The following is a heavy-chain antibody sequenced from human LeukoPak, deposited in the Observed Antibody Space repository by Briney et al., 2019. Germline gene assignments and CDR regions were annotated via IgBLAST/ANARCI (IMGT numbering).Heavy chain of an antibody. CDR3: AGHGYCSSTSCYVDY. CDR2: IYYSWST. V-gene: IGHV4-59*08. D-gene: IGHD2-2*03. Sequence: SETLSLTCTVSGCSISSYYWSWIRQPPGKGLEGIGYIYYSWSTNYNPPLKSRVPISVDTSKNQFSLKLSSVTAADTAVYYCAGHGYCSSTSCYVDYWRQETLVSVSS. CDR1: GCSISSYY. J-gene: IGHJ4*02.